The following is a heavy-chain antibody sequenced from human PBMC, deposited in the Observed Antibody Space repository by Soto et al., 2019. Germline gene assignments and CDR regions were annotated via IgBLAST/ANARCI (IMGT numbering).Heavy chain of an antibody. J-gene: IGHJ4*02. V-gene: IGHV3-23*01. CDR1: GFTFRNYA. D-gene: IGHD5-12*01. CDR3: AAHRGTFDY. CDR2: ISGSGGST. Sequence: GGSLRLSCAASGFTFRNYAMNWVRQAPGKGLEWVSTISGSGGSTFYADSVKGRFAISRDNSKNTLYLQMNSLRAEDTAVYYCAAHRGTFDYWGQGTLVTVSS.